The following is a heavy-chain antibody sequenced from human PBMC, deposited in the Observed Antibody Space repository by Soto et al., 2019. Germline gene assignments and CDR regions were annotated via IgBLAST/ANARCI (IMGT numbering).Heavy chain of an antibody. V-gene: IGHV1-18*01. CDR1: GYSITKYG. CDR3: ARDRGVAPPVAGNTHYYYYMDV. Sequence: LVKLYRKASGYSITKYGISWLRNTQGQGFEWKGWISAYNGNTKYAQKLQGRVTMTTDASTSTAYLELRSLTSDDTAVYYCARDRGVAPPVAGNTHYYYYMDVWGKGTTVTVSS. D-gene: IGHD6-19*01. CDR2: ISAYNGNT. J-gene: IGHJ6*03.